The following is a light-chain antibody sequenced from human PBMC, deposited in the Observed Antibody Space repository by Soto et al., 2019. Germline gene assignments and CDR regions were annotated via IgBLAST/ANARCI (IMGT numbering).Light chain of an antibody. J-gene: IGLJ1*01. CDR2: EVS. CDR1: SSDVGGYNY. Sequence: AMTHPASVSWSPGQSITISCTGTSSDVGGYNYVSWYQQHPGKAPKLMIYEVSNRPSGVSNRFSGSKSGNMASLTISGLQAEDEADYYCTSYTSTTTYVFGTGTKVTVL. V-gene: IGLV2-14*01. CDR3: TSYTSTTTYV.